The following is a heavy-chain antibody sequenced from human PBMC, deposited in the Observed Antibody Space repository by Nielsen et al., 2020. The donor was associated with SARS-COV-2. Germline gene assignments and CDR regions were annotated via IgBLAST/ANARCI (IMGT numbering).Heavy chain of an antibody. CDR1: GGSISSYY. J-gene: IGHJ6*02. CDR3: ARGIVVVPAAQTNYYYYYGMDV. D-gene: IGHD2-2*01. Sequence: GSLRLSCTVSGGSISSYYWSWIRQPPGKGLEWIGEINHSGSTNYNPSLKSRVTISVDTSKNQFSLKLSSVTAADTAVYYCARGIVVVPAAQTNYYYYYGMDVWGQGTTVTVSS. V-gene: IGHV4-34*01. CDR2: INHSGST.